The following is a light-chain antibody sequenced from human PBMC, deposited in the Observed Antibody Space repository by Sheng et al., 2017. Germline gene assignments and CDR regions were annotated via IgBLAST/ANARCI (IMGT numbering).Light chain of an antibody. CDR3: QQSNITPYT. V-gene: IGKV1-39*01. J-gene: IGKJ2*01. CDR2: TAS. Sequence: DIQMTQSPSSLSASVGDRVSITCWASQSISSYLSWYQQKPGKAPKLVIYTASSLQSGVPSRFSGSGSGTDFTLTISSLQPEDFATYYCQQSNITPYTFGQGTKLEMK. CDR1: QSISSY.